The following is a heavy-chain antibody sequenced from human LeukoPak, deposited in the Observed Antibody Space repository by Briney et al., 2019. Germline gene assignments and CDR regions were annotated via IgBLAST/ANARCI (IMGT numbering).Heavy chain of an antibody. Sequence: PSETLSLTCTVSGYSISSGYYWGWIRQPPGKGLEWIGSIYHSGSTYYNPSLKSRVTISVDTSKNQFSLKLSSVTAADTAVYYCGYSSSWVTGAFDIWGQGTMVTVSS. CDR1: GYSISSGYY. V-gene: IGHV4-38-2*02. CDR2: IYHSGST. J-gene: IGHJ3*02. D-gene: IGHD6-13*01. CDR3: GYSSSWVTGAFDI.